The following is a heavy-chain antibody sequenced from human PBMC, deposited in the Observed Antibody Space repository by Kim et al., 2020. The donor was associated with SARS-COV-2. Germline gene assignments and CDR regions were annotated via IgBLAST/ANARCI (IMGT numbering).Heavy chain of an antibody. CDR3: ARGPELRYFDWQKGYGLDTNAVKRAKNQFSLKVESVDADDRAVYYCARGPELRCCDWQEGDGMDV. V-gene: IGHV4-34*01. Sequence: SETLSLTCAVYGGSFSGYYWSWIRQPPGKGLEWIGEINHSGSTNYNPSLKSRVTISVDTSKNQFSLKLSSVTAADTAVYYCARGPELRYFDWQKGYGLDTNAVKRAKNQFSLKVESVDADDRAVYYCARGPELRCCDWQEGDGMDVWGQGATVTVSS. D-gene: IGHD3-9*01. J-gene: IGHJ6*02. CDR2: INHSGST. CDR1: GGSFSGYY.